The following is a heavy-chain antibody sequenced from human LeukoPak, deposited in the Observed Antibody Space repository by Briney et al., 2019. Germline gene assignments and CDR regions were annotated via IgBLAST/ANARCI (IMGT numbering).Heavy chain of an antibody. CDR2: IYTSGST. J-gene: IGHJ6*03. D-gene: IGHD3-22*01. CDR3: AREGYYYDSSGYPRGYYYYMDV. V-gene: IGHV4-61*02. CDR1: GGSISSGSYY. Sequence: SQTLSLTCAVSGGSISSGSYYWSWIRQPAGKGLEWIGRIYTSGSTNYNPSLKSRVTISVDTSKNQFSLKLSSVTAADTAVYYCAREGYYYDSSGYPRGYYYYMDVWGKGTTVTVSS.